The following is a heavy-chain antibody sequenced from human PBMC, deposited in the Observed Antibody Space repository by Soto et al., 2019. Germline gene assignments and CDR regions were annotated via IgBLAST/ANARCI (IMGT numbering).Heavy chain of an antibody. CDR2: ISGSGGSA. CDR1: GFTFSSYA. CDR3: AKLSVSSGWYPFDY. J-gene: IGHJ4*02. Sequence: GGSLRLSCAASGFTFSSYAMSWVRQAPGKGLEWVSAISGSGGSAYYADSVKGRFTISRDNSKNTLYLQMNSLRAEDTAVYYCAKLSVSSGWYPFDYWGQGXLVTVYS. D-gene: IGHD6-19*01. V-gene: IGHV3-23*01.